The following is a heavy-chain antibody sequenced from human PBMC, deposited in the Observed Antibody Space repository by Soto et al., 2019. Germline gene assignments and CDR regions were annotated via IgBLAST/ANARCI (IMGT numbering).Heavy chain of an antibody. J-gene: IGHJ6*02. CDR1: GFTFSSYW. V-gene: IGHV3-74*01. CDR3: ARDLKEDPYYAMDV. CDR2: IKIDGSST. Sequence: GRSLRLSCAASGFTFSSYWMHWVRQAPGKGLVWVSRIKIDGSSTTYADSVKGRFTISRDHAKKTLFLQMNSLRVKDTAVYFCARDLKEDPYYAMDVWGPGTPVTVSS.